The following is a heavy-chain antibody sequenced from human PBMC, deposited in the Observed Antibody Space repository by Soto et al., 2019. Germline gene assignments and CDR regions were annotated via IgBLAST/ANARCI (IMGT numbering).Heavy chain of an antibody. CDR1: GGSISSYY. J-gene: IGHJ5*02. V-gene: IGHV4-59*08. CDR3: ARQRGITGTTDWFDP. CDR2: IYYSGST. D-gene: IGHD1-20*01. Sequence: SETLSLTCTVSGGSISSYYWSWIRQPPGKGLEWIGYIYYSGSTKYNPSLKSRVTISADTSKNQFSLKLSSVTAADTAVYHCARQRGITGTTDWFDPWGQGTLVTVSS.